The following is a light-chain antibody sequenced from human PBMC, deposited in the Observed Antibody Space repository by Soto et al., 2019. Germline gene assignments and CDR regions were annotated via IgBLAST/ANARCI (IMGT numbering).Light chain of an antibody. J-gene: IGKJ1*01. CDR1: QSVSSY. CDR3: QQRSNWPPT. Sequence: EIVLTQSPATLSLSPGERATLSCRASQSVSSYLAWYQQKPGQAPRLLIYDASTRATGIPARFSGSGSGTDFTLTITSLEPEDFAVYYCQQRSNWPPTFGQGIKVDIK. CDR2: DAS. V-gene: IGKV3-11*01.